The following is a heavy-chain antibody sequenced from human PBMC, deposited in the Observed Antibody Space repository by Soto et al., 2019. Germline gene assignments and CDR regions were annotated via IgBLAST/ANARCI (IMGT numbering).Heavy chain of an antibody. CDR1: GFSVSDNY. Sequence: PGGSLRLSCAASGFSVSDNYMSWVRQAPGKGLEWISFLYSGGVTYYADSVKGRFTISRDNSKNTLYLQMNSLRAEDTAVYYCARLTSSVWGFDCWGLGTLVTVSS. D-gene: IGHD6-19*01. CDR3: ARLTSSVWGFDC. J-gene: IGHJ4*02. CDR2: LYSGGVT. V-gene: IGHV3-53*01.